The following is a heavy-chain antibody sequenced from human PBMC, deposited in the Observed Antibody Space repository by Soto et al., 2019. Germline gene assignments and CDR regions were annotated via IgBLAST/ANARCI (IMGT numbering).Heavy chain of an antibody. CDR1: GGSFSGYY. V-gene: IGHV4-34*01. CDR2: INHSGST. J-gene: IGHJ6*02. D-gene: IGHD3-3*01. Sequence: SSGTLSLTRAVYGGSFSGYYWRWIRPPPGKGLEWVGEINHSGSTNYNPSLKSRVTISVDTSKNQFSLKLSSVTAADTAVYYCARGHRITIFGVVIEGYYYYGMDVWGQGTTVTVSS. CDR3: ARGHRITIFGVVIEGYYYYGMDV.